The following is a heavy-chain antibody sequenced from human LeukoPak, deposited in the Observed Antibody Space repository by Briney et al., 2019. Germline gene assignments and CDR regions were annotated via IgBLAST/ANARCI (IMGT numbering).Heavy chain of an antibody. CDR1: GGSISSSSYY. CDR2: IYYSGST. V-gene: IGHV4-39*01. J-gene: IGHJ4*02. CDR3: ARHLKIEGAPGYFDY. Sequence: SETLSLTCTVSGGSISSSSYYWGWIRQPPGKGLEWIGDIYYSGSTYYNPSLKSRVTISVDTSKNQFSLKLSSVTAADTAVYYCARHLKIEGAPGYFDYWGQGTLVTVSS. D-gene: IGHD1-26*01.